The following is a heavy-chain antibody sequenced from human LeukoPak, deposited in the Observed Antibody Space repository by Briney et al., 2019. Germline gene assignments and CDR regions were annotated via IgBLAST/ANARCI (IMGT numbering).Heavy chain of an antibody. CDR2: ISSSSSTI. J-gene: IGHJ4*02. CDR3: AREAGSGYFDY. Sequence: PGGSLRLSCGASGFTFSSYSMSWVRQAPGKGLEWVSYISSSSSTIYYADSVKGRFTISRDNAKNSLYLQMNSLRAEDTAVYYCAREAGSGYFDYWGQGTLVTVSS. D-gene: IGHD3-10*01. V-gene: IGHV3-48*01. CDR1: GFTFSSYS.